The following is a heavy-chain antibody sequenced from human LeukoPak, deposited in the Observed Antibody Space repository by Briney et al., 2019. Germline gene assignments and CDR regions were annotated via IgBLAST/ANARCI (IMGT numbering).Heavy chain of an antibody. CDR3: ARPGAAAGTKFIDAFDI. CDR2: ISAYNGNT. J-gene: IGHJ3*02. V-gene: IGHV1-18*01. CDR1: GYTFTSYG. D-gene: IGHD6-13*01. Sequence: ASVKVSCKASGYTFTSYGISWVRQAPGQGLEWMGWISAYNGNTNYAQKLQGRVTMTTDTSTSTAYMELRSLRSDDTAVYYCARPGAAAGTKFIDAFDIWGQGTMVTVSS.